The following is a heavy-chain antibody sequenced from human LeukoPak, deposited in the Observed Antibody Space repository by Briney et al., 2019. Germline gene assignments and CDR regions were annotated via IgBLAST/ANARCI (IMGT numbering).Heavy chain of an antibody. J-gene: IGHJ5*02. CDR3: ARDPAAAGTVWFDP. CDR1: GFTFSSYA. CDR2: ITTSSSYI. D-gene: IGHD6-13*01. V-gene: IGHV3-21*01. Sequence: KSGGSLRLSCAASGFTFSSYAMKWVRQAPGKGLEWVSSITTSSSYIYYADSVKGRFTISRDDAKNSLYLQMNSLRAEDTAVYYCARDPAAAGTVWFDPWGQGTLVTVSS.